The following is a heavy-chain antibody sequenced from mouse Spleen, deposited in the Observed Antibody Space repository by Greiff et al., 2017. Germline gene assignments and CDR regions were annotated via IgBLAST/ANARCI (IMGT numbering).Heavy chain of an antibody. Sequence: QVQLQQSGAELVRPGASVTLSCKASGYTFTDYEMHWVKQTPVHGLEWIGAIDPETGGTAYNQKFKGKATLTADKSSSTSYMELRSLTSEDSAVYYCTREDPYYAMDYGGQGTSVTVSS. CDR2: IDPETGGT. V-gene: IGHV1-15*01. CDR3: TREDPYYAMDY. CDR1: GYTFTDYE. J-gene: IGHJ4*01.